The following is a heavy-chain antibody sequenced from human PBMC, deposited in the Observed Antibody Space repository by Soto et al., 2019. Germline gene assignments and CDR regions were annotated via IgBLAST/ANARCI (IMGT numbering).Heavy chain of an antibody. CDR1: GFTFSSYS. D-gene: IGHD2-15*01. Sequence: EVQLVESGGGLVKPGGSLRLSCAASGFTFSSYSMNWVRQAPGKGLEWVSSISSSSSYIYYADSVKGRFTISRDNAKNSLYLQMNSLRAEDTAVYYCVRGPVVVVAATVGDDYWGQGTLVTVSS. J-gene: IGHJ4*02. V-gene: IGHV3-21*01. CDR2: ISSSSSYI. CDR3: VRGPVVVVAATVGDDY.